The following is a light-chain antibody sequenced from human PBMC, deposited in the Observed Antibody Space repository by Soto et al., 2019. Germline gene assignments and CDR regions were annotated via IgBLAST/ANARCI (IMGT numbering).Light chain of an antibody. Sequence: DIQRTQSPSTGSAAVGDIVTITCRASQNISNWLAWYQQKPGKAPNLLIYKASSLQNGVPSRFSGSGSGTDFTLTISSLQPEDVATYYCQQYNSQWTFGPGTKVDIK. CDR3: QQYNSQWT. CDR2: KAS. J-gene: IGKJ1*01. V-gene: IGKV1-5*03. CDR1: QNISNW.